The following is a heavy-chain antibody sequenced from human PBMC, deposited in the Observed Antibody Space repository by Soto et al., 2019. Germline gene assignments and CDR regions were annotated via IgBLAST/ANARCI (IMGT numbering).Heavy chain of an antibody. D-gene: IGHD1-20*01. CDR3: ARGGITGTTIAFDI. Sequence: GASVKVSCKASGGTFSSYAISWVRQAPGQGLEWMXGXIXXXGXAXXXQXXQXRVTITADESTSTAYMELRSLRSEDTAVYYCARGGITGTTIAFDIWGQGTMVTVSS. CDR2: XIXXXGXA. V-gene: IGHV1-69*13. J-gene: IGHJ3*02. CDR1: GGTFSSYA.